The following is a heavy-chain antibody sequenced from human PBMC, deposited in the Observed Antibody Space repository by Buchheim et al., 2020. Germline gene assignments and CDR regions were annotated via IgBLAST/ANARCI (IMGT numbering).Heavy chain of an antibody. J-gene: IGHJ4*02. V-gene: IGHV1-46*01. D-gene: IGHD6-19*01. CDR2: INPSGGST. Sequence: QVQLVQSGAEVKKPGASVKVSCKASGYTFTSYYMHWVRQAPGQGLEWMGIINPSGGSTSYAQKFQGRVTMTRETSTRKAYMELSSLRSEDTAVYYCARDLVMGVAVAGTGYFDYWGQGTL. CDR1: GYTFTSYY. CDR3: ARDLVMGVAVAGTGYFDY.